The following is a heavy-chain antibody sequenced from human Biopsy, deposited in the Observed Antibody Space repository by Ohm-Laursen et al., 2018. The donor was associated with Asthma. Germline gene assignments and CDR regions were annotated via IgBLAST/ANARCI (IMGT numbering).Heavy chain of an antibody. V-gene: IGHV1-3*01. CDR3: ARGYSGSDRIVYYYSGLEV. CDR1: GYTFINYA. D-gene: IGHD5-12*01. Sequence: ASVKVSCKVSGYTFINYAIHWVRQAPGHSLEWMGWINAANGNTKYSQKFQGRLTISRDTSAGTAYMDLSSLRSEDTAVYYCARGYSGSDRIVYYYSGLEVWGQGTTVTVSS. J-gene: IGHJ6*02. CDR2: INAANGNT.